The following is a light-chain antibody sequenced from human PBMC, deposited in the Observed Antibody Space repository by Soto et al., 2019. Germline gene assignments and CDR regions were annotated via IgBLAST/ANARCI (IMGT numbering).Light chain of an antibody. CDR3: QQRIDWPLT. CDR2: DAS. Sequence: EIVLTQSPATLSLSPGERATLSCRASQSVSSYLGWYQQKPGQAPRLLIYDASNRATGILARFSGSGSGTDFTLTISSLEPEDFAVYYCQQRIDWPLTFGGGTKVEIK. J-gene: IGKJ4*01. V-gene: IGKV3-11*01. CDR1: QSVSSY.